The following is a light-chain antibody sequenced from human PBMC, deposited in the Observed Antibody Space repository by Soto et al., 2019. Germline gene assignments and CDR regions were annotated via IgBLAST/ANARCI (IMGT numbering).Light chain of an antibody. V-gene: IGKV1-13*02. J-gene: IGKJ1*01. CDR2: GAS. CDR3: QQYNSYSWT. CDR1: QDISTA. Sequence: IRLSQSASSLSASVGDRVTITCRASQDISTALAWYQQKPGKPPKVLIYGASTLENGVPSRFIGSGSGTDFTLTISSLLPEDFATYYCQQYNSYSWTFAQRTKVDI.